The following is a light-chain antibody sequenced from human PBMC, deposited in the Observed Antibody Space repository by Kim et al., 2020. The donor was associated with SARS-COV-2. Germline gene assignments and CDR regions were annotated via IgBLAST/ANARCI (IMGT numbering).Light chain of an antibody. CDR3: QQYYSTPPS. J-gene: IGKJ2*03. CDR2: WAS. V-gene: IGKV4-1*01. Sequence: DIVMTQSPDSLAVSLGERATLNCKSSQTVLYNSNNKNYLAWYQQKPGTAPKLLIYWASIRESGVSDRFSGSGSETDFTLTISSLQAEDVAVYYCQQYYSTPPSFGQGTKLEI. CDR1: QTVLYNSNNKNY.